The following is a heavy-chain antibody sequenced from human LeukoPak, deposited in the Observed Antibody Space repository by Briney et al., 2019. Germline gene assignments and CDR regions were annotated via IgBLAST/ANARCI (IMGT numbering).Heavy chain of an antibody. V-gene: IGHV1-69*01. CDR1: GGTFSSYA. D-gene: IGHD1-20*01. J-gene: IGHJ4*02. Sequence: SVTVSCKASGGTFSSYAIRWVRQAPGEGLEWMGGIIPIFGTANYAQKFQGRVTIPAHESTSTAYMELSSLRSEDTAVYYCAREPHPWYNWNDGGVFDYWGQGTLVTVSS. CDR3: AREPHPWYNWNDGGVFDY. CDR2: IIPIFGTA.